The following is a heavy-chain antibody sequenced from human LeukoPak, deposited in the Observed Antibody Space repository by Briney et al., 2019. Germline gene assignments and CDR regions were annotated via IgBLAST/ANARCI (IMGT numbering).Heavy chain of an antibody. Sequence: PGGSLRLSWAASGFTFNDYYMGWIRQAPGKGLEWLSYINIGGTNTHYADSVKGRFTISRDNAKKSLYLEMNNLRAEDTAVYYCATDGAGFDTWGQGVLVTVSS. CDR3: ATDGAGFDT. J-gene: IGHJ5*02. CDR1: GFTFNDYY. V-gene: IGHV3-11*01. CDR2: INIGGTNT.